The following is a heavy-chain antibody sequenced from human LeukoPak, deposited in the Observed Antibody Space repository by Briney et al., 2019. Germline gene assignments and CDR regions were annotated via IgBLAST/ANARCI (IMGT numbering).Heavy chain of an antibody. CDR3: AKDFYGSWSYYRPYDAFDI. D-gene: IGHD3-10*01. CDR1: GFTFSRYG. Sequence: GGSLRLSCAASGFTFSRYGMSWVRQAPGKGGEWGSAISGSGGSTNYADSVKGRFTISRDSSKNTLYMQMNRLRAEDTGVYNCAKDFYGSWSYYRPYDAFDIWGQGTMVTVSS. J-gene: IGHJ3*02. CDR2: ISGSGGST. V-gene: IGHV3-23*01.